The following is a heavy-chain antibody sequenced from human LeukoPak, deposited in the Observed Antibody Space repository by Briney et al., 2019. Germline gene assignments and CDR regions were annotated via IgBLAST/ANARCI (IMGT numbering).Heavy chain of an antibody. CDR3: ARDQIGAPDHFDY. CDR2: INPNNGDT. D-gene: IGHD6-6*01. Sequence: ASVKVSCKSSGYSFTGYYMHWVRQAPGQGLEWMGWINPNNGDTKFAQNFQGRVTLTRDMSITTAYMEINRLRSDDTAVYYCARDQIGAPDHFDYWGQGTVVIVST. J-gene: IGHJ4*02. CDR1: GYSFTGYY. V-gene: IGHV1-2*02.